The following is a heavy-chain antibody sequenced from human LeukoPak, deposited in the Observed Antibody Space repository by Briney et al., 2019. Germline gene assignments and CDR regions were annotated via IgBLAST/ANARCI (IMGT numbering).Heavy chain of an antibody. Sequence: GGSLRLSCTASGFTFSDYSMNWVRQAPGKGLEWVSYISSSGSMINYADSVKGRFTISRDNAKNSLYLQMNSLRVEDTAVYYCASVLWFGGIFFDYWGQGTLVTVSS. CDR3: ASVLWFGGIFFDY. CDR1: GFTFSDYS. CDR2: ISSSGSMI. V-gene: IGHV3-48*04. D-gene: IGHD3-10*01. J-gene: IGHJ4*02.